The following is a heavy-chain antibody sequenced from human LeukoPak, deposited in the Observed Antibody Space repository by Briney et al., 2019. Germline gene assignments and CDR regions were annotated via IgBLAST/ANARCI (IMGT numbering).Heavy chain of an antibody. Sequence: GGSLRLSCAASGFTFDDYGMSWVRQAPGKGLEWVSGINWNGGSTGYTHSVKGRFTISRDNAKNSLYLQMNSLRAEDTAVYYCARDRSGYSGYAFFDYWGQGTLVTVSS. CDR1: GFTFDDYG. V-gene: IGHV3-20*04. J-gene: IGHJ4*02. D-gene: IGHD5-12*01. CDR3: ARDRSGYSGYAFFDY. CDR2: INWNGGST.